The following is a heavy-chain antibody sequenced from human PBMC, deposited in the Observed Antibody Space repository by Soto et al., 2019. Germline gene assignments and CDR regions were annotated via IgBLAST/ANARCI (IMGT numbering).Heavy chain of an antibody. V-gene: IGHV3-7*01. D-gene: IGHD6-19*01. CDR1: GFTFSSYW. CDR2: IKQDGSEK. CDR3: ARRGIRYSSGWYVD. Sequence: EVQLVESGGGLVQPGGSLRLSCAASGFTFSSYWMSWVRQAPGKGLEWVANIKQDGSEKYYVDSVKGRFTISRDNAKNSLYLQMNSLRAEDTAVYYCARRGIRYSSGWYVDWGQGTLVTVSS. J-gene: IGHJ4*02.